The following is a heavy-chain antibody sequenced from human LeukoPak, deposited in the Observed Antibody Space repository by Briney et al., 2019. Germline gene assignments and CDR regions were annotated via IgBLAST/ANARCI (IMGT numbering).Heavy chain of an antibody. V-gene: IGHV1-18*01. CDR2: ISTYNNNT. CDR3: ARDPPARRLKAFDI. D-gene: IGHD3-22*01. J-gene: IGHJ3*02. Sequence: GASVKVSCKASGYTFVDYGISWVRQAPGQGLEWMGWISTYNNNTNYAQKLQGRVTLTTDTSTTTAYMELRSLRSDDTAVYFCARDPPARRLKAFDIWGQGTKVTVSS. CDR1: GYTFVDYG.